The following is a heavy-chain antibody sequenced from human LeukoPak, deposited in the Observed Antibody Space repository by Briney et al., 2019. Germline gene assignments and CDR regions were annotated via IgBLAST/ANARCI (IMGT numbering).Heavy chain of an antibody. CDR2: IYHDGST. V-gene: IGHV4-38-2*02. J-gene: IGHJ5*02. CDR3: ARDKSMSFSVGWYGWFDP. CDR1: GISISSGYY. Sequence: SETLSLTCSVSGISISSGYYYAWIRQPPGKGLEWIGNIYHDGSTFYNPSLERRVTISVDVSRNQFSLKLTSLTAADTAVYYCARDKSMSFSVGWYGWFDPWGQGTPVTVSS. D-gene: IGHD6-19*01.